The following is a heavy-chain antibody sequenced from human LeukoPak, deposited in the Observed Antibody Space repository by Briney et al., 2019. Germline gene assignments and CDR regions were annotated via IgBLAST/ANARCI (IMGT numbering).Heavy chain of an antibody. V-gene: IGHV1-2*02. CDR1: GYTFTGYY. CDR3: ARDLRTIAAVNAFDI. J-gene: IGHJ3*02. CDR2: ISPNSGAT. D-gene: IGHD6-13*01. Sequence: AASVKVSSKASGYTFTGYYIHWVRQAPGQGLEWMAWISPNSGATNYAQRFQGRVTMTRDTSISTAYMELSSLRSDDTAVYYCARDLRTIAAVNAFDIWGQGTMVTVSS.